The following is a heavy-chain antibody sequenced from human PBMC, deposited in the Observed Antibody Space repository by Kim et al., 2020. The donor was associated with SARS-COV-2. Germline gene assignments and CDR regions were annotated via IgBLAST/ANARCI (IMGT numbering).Heavy chain of an antibody. Sequence: ASVKVSCKASGYTFTSYAMHWVRQAPGQRLEWMGWINAGNGNTKYSQKFQGRVTITRDTSASTAYMELSSLRSEDTAVYYCARFYIAVAGGNYFDYWGQGTLVTVSS. CDR2: INAGNGNT. D-gene: IGHD6-19*01. V-gene: IGHV1-3*01. J-gene: IGHJ4*02. CDR1: GYTFTSYA. CDR3: ARFYIAVAGGNYFDY.